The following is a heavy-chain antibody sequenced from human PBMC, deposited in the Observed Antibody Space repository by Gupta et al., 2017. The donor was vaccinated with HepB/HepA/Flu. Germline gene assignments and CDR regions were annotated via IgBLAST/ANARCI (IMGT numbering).Heavy chain of an antibody. Sequence: EVQLVVPGGGLVQPGWSLRLSCAAAGFTVSRNYMSWVRQAPGKGLGWVSVIYSGGSTYYADSVKGRFTISRDNSKNTLYLQMNSLRAEDTAVYYCARDLAELSGYYYYYYGMDVWGQGTTVTVSS. CDR3: ARDLAELSGYYYYYYGMDV. J-gene: IGHJ6*02. CDR2: IYSGGST. CDR1: GFTVSRNY. D-gene: IGHD1-26*01. V-gene: IGHV3-66*01.